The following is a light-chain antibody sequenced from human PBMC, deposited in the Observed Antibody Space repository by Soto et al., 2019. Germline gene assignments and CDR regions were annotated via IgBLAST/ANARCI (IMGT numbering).Light chain of an antibody. CDR3: KHRQMWPIP. J-gene: IGKJ5*01. Sequence: EVVLTQSPVTLSLSPGERATLSCRASQSFRGLLAWYQQKPGQAPRLLIYDAYNRATGIPPRFSGSGSGTDFTLTISSLEPEDSAVYYCKHRQMWPIPFGQGTRLEIK. V-gene: IGKV3-11*01. CDR1: QSFRGL. CDR2: DAY.